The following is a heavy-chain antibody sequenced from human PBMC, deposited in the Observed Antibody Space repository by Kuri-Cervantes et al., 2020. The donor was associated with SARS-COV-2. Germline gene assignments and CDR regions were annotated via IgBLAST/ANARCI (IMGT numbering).Heavy chain of an antibody. D-gene: IGHD2-21*01. CDR3: AREVVVVPAASYFDN. Sequence: SCTVSGGSISSGGYYWSWIRQPPGKGLEWIGYIYYSGSTYYNPSLKSRVTISVDTSKNQFSLKLSSVTAADTAVYYCAREVVVVPAASYFDNWGQGTLVTVSS. V-gene: IGHV4-30-4*08. CDR1: GGSISSGGYY. CDR2: IYYSGST. J-gene: IGHJ4*02.